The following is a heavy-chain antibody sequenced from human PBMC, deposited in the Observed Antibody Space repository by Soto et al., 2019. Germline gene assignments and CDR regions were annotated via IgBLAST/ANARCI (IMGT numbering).Heavy chain of an antibody. Sequence: PSETLSLTCTVSGGSISSGGYYWSWIRQHPGKGLEWIGYIYYSGSTYYNPSLKSRVTISVDTSKNQFSLKLSSVTAADTAVYYCAREQAGIAVALVEYWGQGTLVTVSS. CDR1: GGSISSGGYY. CDR2: IYYSGST. CDR3: AREQAGIAVALVEY. V-gene: IGHV4-31*03. D-gene: IGHD6-19*01. J-gene: IGHJ4*02.